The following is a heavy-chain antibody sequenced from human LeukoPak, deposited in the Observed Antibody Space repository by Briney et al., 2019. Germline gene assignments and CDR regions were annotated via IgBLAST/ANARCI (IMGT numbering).Heavy chain of an antibody. V-gene: IGHV3-23*01. CDR3: ASMVRGVIIDDC. Sequence: GGSLRLSCAASGFTFSSYAMSWVRQAPGKGLEWVSAISGGGGSTHYADSVKGRFTISRDNSKNTLYLQMNSLRAEDTAVYYCASMVRGVIIDDCWGQGTLVTVSP. D-gene: IGHD3-10*01. J-gene: IGHJ4*02. CDR1: GFTFSSYA. CDR2: ISGGGGST.